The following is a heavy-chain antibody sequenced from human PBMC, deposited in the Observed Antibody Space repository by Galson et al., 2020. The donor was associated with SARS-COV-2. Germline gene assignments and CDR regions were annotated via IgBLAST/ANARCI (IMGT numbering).Heavy chain of an antibody. Sequence: SGPTLVKPTQTLTLTCTFSGFSLSPSGEGVGWIRQPPGKALEWLAVIYGNENRRYRPSMQSRLTISKDTYRRQVALTVTNMDPADTATYYCVQRPYGTTSFDYWGQGILVLVSS. V-gene: IGHV2-5*01. CDR1: GFSLSPSGEG. D-gene: IGHD4-17*01. CDR2: IYGNENR. CDR3: VQRPYGTTSFDY. J-gene: IGHJ4*02.